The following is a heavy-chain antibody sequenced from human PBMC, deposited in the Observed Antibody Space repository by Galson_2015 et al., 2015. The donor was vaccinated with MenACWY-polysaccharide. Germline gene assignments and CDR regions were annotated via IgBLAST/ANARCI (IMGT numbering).Heavy chain of an antibody. CDR2: ISSSSSYT. CDR1: GFTFSDYY. Sequence: SLRLSCAASGFTFSDYYMSWIRQAPGKGLEWVSYISSSSSYTNYADSVKGRFTISRDNAKNSLYLQMNSLRAEDTAVYYCARARGYSGYDFAFDYWGQGTLVTVSS. CDR3: ARARGYSGYDFAFDY. D-gene: IGHD5-12*01. V-gene: IGHV3-11*05. J-gene: IGHJ4*02.